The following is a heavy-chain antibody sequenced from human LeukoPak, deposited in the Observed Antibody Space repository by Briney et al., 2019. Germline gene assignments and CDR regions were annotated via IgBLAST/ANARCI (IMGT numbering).Heavy chain of an antibody. V-gene: IGHV3-15*01. J-gene: IGHJ4*02. D-gene: IGHD3-22*01. CDR1: GFTFSSYA. CDR2: IKSKTDGGTT. Sequence: GGSLRLSCAASGFTFSSYAMSWVRQAPGKGLEWVGRIKSKTDGGTTDYAAPVKGRFTISRDDSKNTLSLQMNSLKTEDTAVYYGTTDHDSSRYYFTYASWGQGTLVTVSS. CDR3: TTDHDSSRYYFTYAS.